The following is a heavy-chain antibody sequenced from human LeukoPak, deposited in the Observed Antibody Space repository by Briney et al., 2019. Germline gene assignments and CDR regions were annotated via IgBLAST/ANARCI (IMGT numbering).Heavy chain of an antibody. Sequence: GGSLRLSCAASGFTFSSYSMNWVRQTPGKGLEWISYISPVKNTIYYADSVKGRFTISRDNSKNTLYLQMNSLRAEDTAVYYCASSWYYDFWSGYYGMDVWGQGTTVTVSS. V-gene: IGHV3-48*01. CDR2: ISPVKNTI. CDR3: ASSWYYDFWSGYYGMDV. D-gene: IGHD3-3*01. J-gene: IGHJ6*02. CDR1: GFTFSSYS.